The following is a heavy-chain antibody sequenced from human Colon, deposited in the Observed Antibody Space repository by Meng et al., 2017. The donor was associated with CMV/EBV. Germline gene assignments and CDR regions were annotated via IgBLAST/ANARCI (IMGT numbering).Heavy chain of an antibody. CDR1: GFTFTYYG. Sequence: GESLKISCAASGFTFTYYGMHWVRQAPGKGLEWVSFIRSDGSNEDYTDSVKGRFTISRDNSKLYLQMNSLKVEDTAVYYCARETVGFGERTVYCNAMDVWGQGTTVTVSS. V-gene: IGHV3-30*02. CDR2: IRSDGSNE. CDR3: ARETVGFGERTVYCNAMDV. D-gene: IGHD3-10*01. J-gene: IGHJ6*02.